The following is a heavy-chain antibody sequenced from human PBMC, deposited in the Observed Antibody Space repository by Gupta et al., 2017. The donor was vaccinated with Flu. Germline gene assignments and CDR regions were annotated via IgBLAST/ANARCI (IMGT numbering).Heavy chain of an antibody. CDR2: IYPGDSDT. CDR3: ARRGDLLNPFDY. J-gene: IGHJ4*02. CDR1: GYNFGSHW. Sequence: DVQLVQSGAEVKKPGESLKISCKGSGYNFGSHWIGWVRQLPGKGLEWMGSIYPGDSDTRYSPSFRGQVTISADKSISTAYLQWSSLKASDTAMYHCARRGDLLNPFDYWGQGTLVTVSS. V-gene: IGHV5-51*01. D-gene: IGHD1-14*01.